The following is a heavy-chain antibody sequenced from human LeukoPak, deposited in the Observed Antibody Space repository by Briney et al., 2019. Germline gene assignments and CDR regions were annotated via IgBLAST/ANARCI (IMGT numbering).Heavy chain of an antibody. CDR1: GFTFSDYY. D-gene: IGHD2-2*02. J-gene: IGHJ3*02. CDR3: ARELVVPAATPGAFDI. Sequence: GGSLRLSCAASGFTFSDYYMSWIRQAPGKGLEWVSYISSSGSTIYYADSVKGRFTISRDNAKNSLYLQMNSLRAEDTAVYYCARELVVPAATPGAFDIWGQGTMVTVSS. V-gene: IGHV3-11*04. CDR2: ISSSGSTI.